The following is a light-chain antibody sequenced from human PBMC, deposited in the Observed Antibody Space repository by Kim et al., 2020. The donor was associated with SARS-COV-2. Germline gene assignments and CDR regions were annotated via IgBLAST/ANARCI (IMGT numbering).Light chain of an antibody. V-gene: IGKV1-39*01. CDR2: AAS. CDR1: QSISSY. J-gene: IGKJ2*01. CDR3: QQSYSTPYT. Sequence: SASVGDGVTITCRASQSISSYLNWYQQKPGKAPKLLIYAASSLQSGVPSRFSGSGSGTDFTLTISSLQPEDFATYYCQQSYSTPYTFGQGTNLEI.